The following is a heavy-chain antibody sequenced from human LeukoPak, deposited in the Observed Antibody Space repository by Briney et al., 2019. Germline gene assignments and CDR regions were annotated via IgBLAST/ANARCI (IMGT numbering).Heavy chain of an antibody. J-gene: IGHJ1*01. CDR1: GFAFSSYN. V-gene: IGHV3-30*02. D-gene: IGHD3-22*01. CDR3: AKETYYYDSSGYLIEYFQH. Sequence: GGSLRLSCAASGFAFSSYNMKWVRQAPSKGLEWVAFIRYDGSNKYYADSVKGRFTISRDNSKNTLYLQMNSLRAEDTAVYYCAKETYYYDSSGYLIEYFQHWGQGTLVTVSS. CDR2: IRYDGSNK.